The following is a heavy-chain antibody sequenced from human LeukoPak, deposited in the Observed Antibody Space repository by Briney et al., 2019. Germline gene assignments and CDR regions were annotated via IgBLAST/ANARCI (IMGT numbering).Heavy chain of an antibody. CDR3: ARGGRSGFWSGYYHCDY. V-gene: IGHV4-34*01. Sequence: SETLSLTCAVYGGSFSGYYWSWIRQPPGKGLEWIGEINHSGSTNYNPSLKSRVTISVDTSKNQFSLKLSSVTAADTAVYYCARGGRSGFWSGYYHCDYWGQGTLVTVSS. CDR2: INHSGST. D-gene: IGHD3-3*01. J-gene: IGHJ4*02. CDR1: GGSFSGYY.